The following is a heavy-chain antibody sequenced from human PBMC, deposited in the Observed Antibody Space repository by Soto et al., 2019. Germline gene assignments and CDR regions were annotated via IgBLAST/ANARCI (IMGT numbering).Heavy chain of an antibody. J-gene: IGHJ6*02. V-gene: IGHV5-51*01. CDR3: ARSSRTTGTTTHYAMDV. D-gene: IGHD1-1*01. CDR1: GYNFTSYW. CDR2: IYPADSDP. Sequence: PGESLKISCKGSGYNFTSYWIGWVRQMPGKGLEWMGIIYPADSDPRYSPSFQGQVTISADKSISTAYLQWSSLKASDTAMNYCARSSRTTGTTTHYAMDVWGQGTTVTVSS.